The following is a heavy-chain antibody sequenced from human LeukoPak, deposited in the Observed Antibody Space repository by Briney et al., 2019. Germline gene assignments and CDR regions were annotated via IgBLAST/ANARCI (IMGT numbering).Heavy chain of an antibody. Sequence: SVKVSCKASGGTFSSYAISWVRQAPGQGLEWMGGIIPIFGTANYAQKFQGRVTITADESTSTAYMELSSLRSEDTAVYYCARDEYSSSSLLVWGQGTLVTVSS. D-gene: IGHD6-6*01. V-gene: IGHV1-69*13. CDR2: IIPIFGTA. J-gene: IGHJ4*02. CDR3: ARDEYSSSSLLV. CDR1: GGTFSSYA.